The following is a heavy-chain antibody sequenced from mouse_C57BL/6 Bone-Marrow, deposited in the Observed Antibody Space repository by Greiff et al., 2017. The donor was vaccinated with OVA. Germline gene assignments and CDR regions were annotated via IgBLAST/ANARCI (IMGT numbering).Heavy chain of an antibody. J-gene: IGHJ2*01. D-gene: IGHD2-3*01. Sequence: EVQLLQSGAELVRPGASVKLSCTASGFTINDDYMPWVKQRPEQGLEWIGWIDPENGDTEYASKFQGKATITADTSTNTAYLQLSSLTSEDTAVYYCTTDDGCYSFDYWGQGTTLTVSS. V-gene: IGHV14-4*01. CDR1: GFTINDDY. CDR2: IDPENGDT. CDR3: TTDDGCYSFDY.